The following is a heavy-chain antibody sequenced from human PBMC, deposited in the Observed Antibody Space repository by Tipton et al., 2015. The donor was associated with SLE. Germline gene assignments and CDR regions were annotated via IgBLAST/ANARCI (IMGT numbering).Heavy chain of an antibody. Sequence: TLSLTCTVSGGSVSSPIDYWSWIRQSPGKGLEWIGSIYDRGSTDYNLSLKSRVTISVDTSKNQFSLKLTSVTAADTAVYYCARCSTRHYYYYYMDVWGKGTTVTVSS. J-gene: IGHJ6*03. V-gene: IGHV4-61*01. CDR2: IYDRGST. CDR1: GGSVSSPIDY. D-gene: IGHD2-2*01. CDR3: ARCSTRHYYYYYMDV.